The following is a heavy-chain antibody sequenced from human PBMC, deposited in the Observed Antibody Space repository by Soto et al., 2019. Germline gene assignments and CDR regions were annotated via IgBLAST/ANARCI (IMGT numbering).Heavy chain of an antibody. Sequence: GGSLRLSCAASGFTFSTYGMTWVRQAPGKGLEWVSVISGSDSTAYYAHSVKGRFTISRDNSRSTLYLQMNSLRADDTAMYYYAKGDDNGCYSTIDCWGKGTLVTVS. CDR2: ISGSDSTA. CDR3: AKGDDNGCYSTIDC. D-gene: IGHD1-26*01. CDR1: GFTFSTYG. J-gene: IGHJ4*02. V-gene: IGHV3-23*01.